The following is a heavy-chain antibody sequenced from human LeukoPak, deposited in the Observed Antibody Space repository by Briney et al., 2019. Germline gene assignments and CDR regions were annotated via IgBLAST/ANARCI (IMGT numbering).Heavy chain of an antibody. CDR1: GFTVSSNY. Sequence: GGSLRLSCAASGFTVSSNYMSWVPQAPGKGLEWVAFTRYDGSNKYYADSVKGRFTISRDNSKNTLYLKVNSLRAEDTAVYYCAKGHGWEASYYYYYMDVWGKGTTVTISS. CDR2: TRYDGSNK. V-gene: IGHV3-30*02. D-gene: IGHD1-26*01. J-gene: IGHJ6*03. CDR3: AKGHGWEASYYYYYMDV.